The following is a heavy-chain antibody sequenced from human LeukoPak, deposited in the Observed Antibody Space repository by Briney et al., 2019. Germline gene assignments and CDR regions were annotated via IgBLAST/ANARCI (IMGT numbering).Heavy chain of an antibody. D-gene: IGHD3-22*01. Sequence: SQTLSLTCTVSGGSISSVSYYRSWIRQPAGKGLEWIGRIYTSGSTNYNPSLKSRVTISLDTSKNQFSLKLSSVTAADTAVYYCARNLPLDFNYYDSRRDAFDIWGQGTMVTVSS. CDR3: ARNLPLDFNYYDSRRDAFDI. V-gene: IGHV4-61*02. J-gene: IGHJ3*02. CDR2: IYTSGST. CDR1: GGSISSVSYY.